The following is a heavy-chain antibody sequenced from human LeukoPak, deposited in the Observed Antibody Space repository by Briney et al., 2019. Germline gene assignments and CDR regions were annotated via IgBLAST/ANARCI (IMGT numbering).Heavy chain of an antibody. Sequence: SETLSLTCTVSGVSISSYYWRWIRQPAGKGLEWMGRIFNNGCTNYNPSLKSRVTMSEDTSKNQFPLRLTSVTAADTAIYYCARDQGYGASAGDLGFDPWGQGTLVTVSS. J-gene: IGHJ5*02. V-gene: IGHV4-4*07. CDR2: IFNNGCT. D-gene: IGHD4-17*01. CDR3: ARDQGYGASAGDLGFDP. CDR1: GVSISSYY.